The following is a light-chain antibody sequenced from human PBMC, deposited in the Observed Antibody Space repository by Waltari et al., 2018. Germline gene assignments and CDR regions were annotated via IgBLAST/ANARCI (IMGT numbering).Light chain of an antibody. J-gene: IGLJ3*02. CDR3: AVWDDSLSGRV. CDR2: RNN. CDR1: RSNSGNNY. Sequence: QSVLTQPPSAPGTPGQRVTTSCSGSRSNSGNNYVYWYQQAPGTAPQLLIYRNNQRPSGVPDRFSGSKSGTSASLAISGLRSEDEADYYCAVWDDSLSGRVFGGGTKVTVL. V-gene: IGLV1-47*01.